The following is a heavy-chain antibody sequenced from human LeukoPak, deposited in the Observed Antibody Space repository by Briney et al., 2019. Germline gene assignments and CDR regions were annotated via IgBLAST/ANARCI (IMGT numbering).Heavy chain of an antibody. V-gene: IGHV3-48*03. CDR2: ISSSGSTI. D-gene: IGHD3-10*01. CDR1: GFTFSSYE. J-gene: IGHJ5*02. CDR3: ARESGITMLRGAHTP. Sequence: GGSLRPSCAASGFTFSSYEMNWVRQAPGKGLEWVSYISSSGSTIYYADSVKGRFTVSRDNAKNSLYLQMNSLRAEDTAVYYCARESGITMLRGAHTPWGQGILVTVSS.